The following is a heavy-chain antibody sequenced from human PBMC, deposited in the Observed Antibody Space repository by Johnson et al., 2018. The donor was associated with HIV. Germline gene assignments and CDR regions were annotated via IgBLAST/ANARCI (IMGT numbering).Heavy chain of an antibody. CDR2: ISYDGSNT. V-gene: IGHV3-30*03. CDR1: EFTLSNYG. Sequence: VQLVESGGGVVQPGRSLRLSCAASEFTLSNYGIHWVRQAPGKGLEWLSLISYDGSNTYYADSVRGRFTLSRDNSKNTVYLQMKSLRADDTAAYYCERACRDGYTCDVYDIWGQGTMVTVSS. D-gene: IGHD5-24*01. J-gene: IGHJ3*02. CDR3: ERACRDGYTCDVYDI.